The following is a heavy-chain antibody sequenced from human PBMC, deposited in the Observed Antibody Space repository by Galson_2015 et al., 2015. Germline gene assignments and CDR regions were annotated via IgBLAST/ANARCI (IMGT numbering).Heavy chain of an antibody. CDR3: ATLYPRVASHVYA. CDR1: GITVNNYA. D-gene: IGHD5-12*01. Sequence: SLRLSCAASGITVNNYAMSWVRQTPGKGPEWVSAISGSGTSRYYADSVRGRFTISRDNSKNTLFLQMDSLRAEDTGFYYCATLYPRVASHVYASGLWTLVTVSS. CDR2: ISGSGTSR. V-gene: IGHV3-23*01. J-gene: IGHJ5*02.